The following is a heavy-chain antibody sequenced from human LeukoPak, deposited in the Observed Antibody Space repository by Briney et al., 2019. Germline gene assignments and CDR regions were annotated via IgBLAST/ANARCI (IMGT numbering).Heavy chain of an antibody. V-gene: IGHV1-24*01. Sequence: ASVKVSCKVSGYTLTELSMHWVRQAPGKGLEWMGGFDPEDGETIYAQKFQGRVTMTEDTSTDTAYMELSSLRSEDTAVYYCASWGRPSSDTGGGWYFDYWGQGTLVTVSS. CDR1: GYTLTELS. J-gene: IGHJ4*02. CDR2: FDPEDGET. D-gene: IGHD3-16*01. CDR3: ASWGRPSSDTGGGWYFDY.